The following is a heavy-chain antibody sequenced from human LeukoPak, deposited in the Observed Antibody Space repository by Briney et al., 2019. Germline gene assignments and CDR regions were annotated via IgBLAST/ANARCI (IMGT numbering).Heavy chain of an antibody. Sequence: PGGSLRLSCAASGFTFGSYWMTWVRQAPGKGLEWVASIKQDGSDKFYVDSVRGRFTISRDNAKNSLYLQMNSLRAEETAVYYCARDPGDYWGQGTLVTVSS. CDR3: ARDPGDY. CDR1: GFTFGSYW. CDR2: IKQDGSDK. J-gene: IGHJ4*02. V-gene: IGHV3-7*01. D-gene: IGHD3-10*01.